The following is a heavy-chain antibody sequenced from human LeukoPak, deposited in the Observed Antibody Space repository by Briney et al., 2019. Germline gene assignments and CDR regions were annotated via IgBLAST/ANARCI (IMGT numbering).Heavy chain of an antibody. CDR3: ARAAYGSGGIFDY. J-gene: IGHJ4*02. D-gene: IGHD3-10*01. CDR2: IYYSGST. V-gene: IGHV4-59*01. Sequence: SETLSLTCSVSGDSIISYYWNWLRQSPGKGLEWIGYIYYSGSTSYNPSLKSRVTISVDTSKNQFSLSLRSVTAADTAVYFCARAAYGSGGIFDYWGQGGLVTVSS. CDR1: GDSIISYY.